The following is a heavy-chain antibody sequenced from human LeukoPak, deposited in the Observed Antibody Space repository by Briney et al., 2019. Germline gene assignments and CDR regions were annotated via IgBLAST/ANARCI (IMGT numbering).Heavy chain of an antibody. Sequence: SETLSLTCAVSGGSISTYYWSWVRQSPGKGLEWIGYISYNGYTNYNPSLNSRVTMSVDTSKSQFSLRLSSVTASDTAVYYCARHLDYYGSGSYEFWGQGTLVTVSS. D-gene: IGHD3-10*01. CDR2: ISYNGYT. J-gene: IGHJ4*02. CDR1: GGSISTYY. V-gene: IGHV4-59*08. CDR3: ARHLDYYGSGSYEF.